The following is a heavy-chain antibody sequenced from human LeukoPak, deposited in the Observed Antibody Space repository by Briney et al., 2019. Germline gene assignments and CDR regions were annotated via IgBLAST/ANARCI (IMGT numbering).Heavy chain of an antibody. CDR2: ISSSSSYI. D-gene: IGHD2-21*02. CDR3: ARGSDWTASLDY. Sequence: GGSLRLSCAASGCTFSSYTLTRVRQAPGKGLEWVSSISSSSSYIYYADSVKGRFTISRDNAKNSLYLQMNSLRAEDTAVYYCARGSDWTASLDYWGQGTLVTVSS. J-gene: IGHJ4*02. V-gene: IGHV3-21*01. CDR1: GCTFSSYT.